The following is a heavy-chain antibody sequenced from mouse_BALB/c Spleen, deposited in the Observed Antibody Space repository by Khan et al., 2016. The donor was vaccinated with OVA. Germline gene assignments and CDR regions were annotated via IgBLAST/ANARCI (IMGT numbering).Heavy chain of an antibody. D-gene: IGHD2-2*01. V-gene: IGHV1-53*01. CDR1: GYTFISYY. CDR3: TRSGYGSFAY. Sequence: VQLQQSGTELVKPGASVKLSCKASGYTFISYYMYWVKQRPGQGLEWIGEINPSNGDTNFNEKFKSKSTLTVDKSSNKAYMQLSSLTSEDTAVYYCTRSGYGSFAYWGQGTLVTVSA. CDR2: INPSNGDT. J-gene: IGHJ3*01.